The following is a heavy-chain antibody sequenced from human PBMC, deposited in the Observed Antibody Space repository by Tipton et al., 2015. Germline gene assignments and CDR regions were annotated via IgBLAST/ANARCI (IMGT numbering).Heavy chain of an antibody. D-gene: IGHD2-8*01. CDR2: LYFSGST. CDR1: GGSISSSSYY. CDR3: ASQDIVLMVYGFDY. Sequence: GSLRLSCTVSGGSISSSSYYWAWIRQPPGKGLEWIGSLYFSGSTYYNPSLKSRVTISIDRFKNQFSLRLSSVTAADTAVYYCASQDIVLMVYGFDYWGQGTLVTVSS. V-gene: IGHV4-39*01. J-gene: IGHJ4*02.